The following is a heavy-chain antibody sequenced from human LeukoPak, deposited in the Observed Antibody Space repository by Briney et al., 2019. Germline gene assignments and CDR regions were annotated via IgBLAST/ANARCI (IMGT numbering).Heavy chain of an antibody. V-gene: IGHV3-7*01. CDR1: GFTFSDFW. CDR3: ARDGTAPGLYFDL. J-gene: IGHJ4*01. Sequence: AGGSLRLSCAVSGFTFSDFWMNWVRRSPGKGLEWVASINQNGGETSYVDSVKGRFTISRDNPKNSLYLQMRSLRAEDTAVYYCARDGTAPGLYFDLWGQGTLVTVSS. CDR2: INQNGGET. D-gene: IGHD6-13*01.